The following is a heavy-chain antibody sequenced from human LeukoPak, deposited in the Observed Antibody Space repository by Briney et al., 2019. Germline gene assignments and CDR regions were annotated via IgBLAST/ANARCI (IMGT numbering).Heavy chain of an antibody. CDR3: ANAREKWYGGKSPYYGMDV. J-gene: IGHJ6*02. CDR1: GFTFSSYA. D-gene: IGHD4-23*01. V-gene: IGHV3-30-3*01. CDR2: ISYDGSNK. Sequence: PGGSLRLSCAASGFTFSSYAMHWVRQAPGKGLEWVAVISYDGSNKYYADSVKGRFTISRDNSKNTVYLQMNSLRADDTAVYYCANAREKWYGGKSPYYGMDVWGQGTTVTVSS.